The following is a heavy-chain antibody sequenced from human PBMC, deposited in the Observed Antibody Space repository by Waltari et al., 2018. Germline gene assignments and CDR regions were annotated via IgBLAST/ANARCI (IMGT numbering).Heavy chain of an antibody. CDR1: GFTFGIYG. D-gene: IGHD5-12*01. CDR2: TRFDGINK. V-gene: IGHV3-30*02. CDR3: AREDIVSATQWRGNQYRGNCGYDL. J-gene: IGHJ4*01. Sequence: QVFLVESGGGVVQPGDSLRLSCASSGFTFGIYGMHWVRQAAGKGLEWVAFTRFDGINKHYADSVKGRFTISRDNTKSTLYLQMSGLRGEDTAVYFCAREDIVSATQWRGNQYRGNCGYDLWGQGTLVSVSS.